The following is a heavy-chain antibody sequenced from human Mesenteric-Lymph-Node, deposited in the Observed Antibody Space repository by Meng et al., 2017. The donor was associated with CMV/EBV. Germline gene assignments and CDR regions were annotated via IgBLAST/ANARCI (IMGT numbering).Heavy chain of an antibody. CDR2: FRSICDPP. D-gene: IGHD3-10*01. CDR1: FRLSA. J-gene: IGHJ4*02. Sequence: FRLSAIRWVPQSPGPGLDWFSSFRSICDPPYYASSVQCRFIISRDNSKSTLYLQMNSLRAEDTAVYYCTKRGGIYYGSATYSVVDYWGQGTLVTVSS. V-gene: IGHV3-23*01. CDR3: TKRGGIYYGSATYSVVDY.